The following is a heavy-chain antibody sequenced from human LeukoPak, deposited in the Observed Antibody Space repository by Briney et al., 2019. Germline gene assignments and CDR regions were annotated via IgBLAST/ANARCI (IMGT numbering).Heavy chain of an antibody. CDR2: ISSSSSYT. D-gene: IGHD6-13*01. V-gene: IGHV3-11*03. CDR1: GFTCSDYD. J-gene: IGHJ1*01. Sequence: GGSLSFTCAASGFTCSDYDLSWIRQAPGKGLEWVSYISSSSSYTNYADSVKGRFTNSRDNAKNSLYLQMNSLRAEDTAVCYCADSSSCSYLWLWGQGTLVTVSS. CDR3: ADSSSCSYLWL.